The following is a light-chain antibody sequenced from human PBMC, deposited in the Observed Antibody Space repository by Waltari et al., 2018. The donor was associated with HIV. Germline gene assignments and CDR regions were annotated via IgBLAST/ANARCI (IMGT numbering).Light chain of an antibody. CDR1: SSDVGSYNL. V-gene: IGLV2-23*02. Sequence: ITISCTGTSSDVGSYNLVSWYQQHPGKAPKLMIYEVSKRPSGVSNRFSGSKSGNTASLTISGLQAEDEADYYCCSYAGSSTWVFGGGTKLTVL. CDR2: EVS. J-gene: IGLJ3*02. CDR3: CSYAGSSTWV.